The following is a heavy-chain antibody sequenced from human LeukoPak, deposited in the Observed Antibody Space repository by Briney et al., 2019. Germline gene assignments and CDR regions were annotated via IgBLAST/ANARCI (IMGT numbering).Heavy chain of an antibody. CDR3: ARQGTTGTTLGDWFDP. CDR2: ISAYNGNT. V-gene: IGHV1-18*01. J-gene: IGHJ5*02. CDR1: GYTFTSYG. Sequence: GASVKVSCKASGYTFTSYGISWVRQAPGQGLEWMGWISAYNGNTNYAQKLQSRVTMTTDTSTSTAYMELRSLRSDDTAVYYCARQGTTGTTLGDWFDPWGQGTLVTVSS. D-gene: IGHD1-1*01.